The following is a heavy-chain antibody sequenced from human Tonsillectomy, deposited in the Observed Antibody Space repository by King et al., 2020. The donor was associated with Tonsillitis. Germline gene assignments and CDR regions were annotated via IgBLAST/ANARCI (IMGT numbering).Heavy chain of an antibody. V-gene: IGHV4-4*07. CDR3: VRDQPVGSTRFDY. Sequence: QLQESGPGLVKPSETLSLTCTVSGASMSSYYWSWIRQAAEKGLEWIGRIHTSGSTNYNPSLASRVTMSVDTSKNHFSLKLTSMTAADTAVYYCVRDQPVGSTRFDYWGQGILVTVSS. J-gene: IGHJ4*02. D-gene: IGHD3-10*01. CDR2: IHTSGST. CDR1: GASMSSYY.